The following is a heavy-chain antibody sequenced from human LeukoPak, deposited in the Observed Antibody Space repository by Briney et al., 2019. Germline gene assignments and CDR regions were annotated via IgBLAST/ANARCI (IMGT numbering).Heavy chain of an antibody. V-gene: IGHV3-48*02. CDR3: ARERGNYFRY. CDR1: GLTFSSYS. J-gene: IGHJ4*02. Sequence: PGGSLRLSCAVSGLTFSSYSMNWVRQAPGRRLEWVSYISGGSSTIHYTDSVKGRFTISRDNIKNALYLQMNSLRDEDTAVYYCARERGNYFRYWGQGTLVTVSS. CDR2: ISGGSSTI.